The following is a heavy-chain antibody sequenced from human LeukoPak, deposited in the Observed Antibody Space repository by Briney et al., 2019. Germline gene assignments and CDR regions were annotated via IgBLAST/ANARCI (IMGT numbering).Heavy chain of an antibody. Sequence: PSETLSLTCTVSGYSISTGYYWDWIRQPPGKGLEWIGTFYHGGSTYYNPSLKSRVTISVDTSKNQFSLKLSSVTAADTAVYYCARDFRVATVWGQGTLVTVSS. J-gene: IGHJ4*02. D-gene: IGHD5-12*01. CDR3: ARDFRVATV. V-gene: IGHV4-38-2*02. CDR2: FYHGGST. CDR1: GYSISTGYY.